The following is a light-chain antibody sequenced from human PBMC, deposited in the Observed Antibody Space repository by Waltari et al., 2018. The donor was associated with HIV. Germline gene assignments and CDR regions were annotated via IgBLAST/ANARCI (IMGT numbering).Light chain of an antibody. CDR3: AVWDVSLSAQV. CDR2: WHT. V-gene: IGLV1-47*01. CDR1: SPNIGGQY. Sequence: QSVLSQSPSLSGTPRRRVSISCSGRSPNIGGQYVSWYQQVPGPTPTLLIFWHTQRPSGGSDRFSGSVSGTSASLAISGLRSEDEADYYCAVWDVSLSAQVFGGGTTLTVL. J-gene: IGLJ3*02.